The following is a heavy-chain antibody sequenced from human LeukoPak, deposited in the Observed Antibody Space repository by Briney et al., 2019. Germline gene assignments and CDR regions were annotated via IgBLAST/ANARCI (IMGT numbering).Heavy chain of an antibody. CDR3: ARDLARGGSGWYDY. D-gene: IGHD6-19*01. CDR2: INPSGGST. J-gene: IGHJ4*02. Sequence: GASVKVSCKASGYTFTSYNMHWVRQAPGQGLDWMGIINPSGGSTTYAQKFQGRVTMTRDTSISTAYMELSRLRSDDTAVYYCARDLARGGSGWYDYWGQGTLVTVSS. V-gene: IGHV1-46*01. CDR1: GYTFTSYN.